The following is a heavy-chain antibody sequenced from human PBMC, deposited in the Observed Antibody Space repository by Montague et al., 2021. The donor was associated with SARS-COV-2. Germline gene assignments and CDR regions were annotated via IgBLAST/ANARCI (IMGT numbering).Heavy chain of an antibody. D-gene: IGHD3-22*01. CDR2: IYYSRST. CDR3: ARDSHYYDSSGHFDY. Sequence: SETLSLTCTVSGGSISRYYWSWIRPPPGKGLEWIGYIYYSRSTNYNPSLKSRVTISVDTSKNQFSLKLSSVTAADTAVYYCARDSHYYDSSGHFDYWGQGTL. CDR1: GGSISRYY. J-gene: IGHJ4*02. V-gene: IGHV4-59*13.